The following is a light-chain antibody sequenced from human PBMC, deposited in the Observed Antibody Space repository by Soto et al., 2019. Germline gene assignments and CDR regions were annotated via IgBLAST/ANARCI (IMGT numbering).Light chain of an antibody. CDR3: QSFDSSRIGLL. V-gene: IGLV1-40*01. J-gene: IGLJ2*01. CDR1: SSNLGAGYD. CDR2: GNR. Sequence: QSVLTQPPSVSGAPGQRVTISCTGNSSNLGAGYDVHWYRQLPGAAPKLVIFGNRNRPSGVPERFSGSKSGTSASLAITGLQGEDEADYYCQSFDSSRIGLLFGGGTKLTVL.